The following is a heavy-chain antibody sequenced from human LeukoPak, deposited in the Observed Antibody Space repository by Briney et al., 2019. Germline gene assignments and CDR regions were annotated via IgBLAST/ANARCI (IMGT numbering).Heavy chain of an antibody. D-gene: IGHD6-13*01. CDR1: GFTFSSYW. CDR2: IKQDGSEK. J-gene: IGHJ4*02. Sequence: GGSLRLSCAASGFTFSSYWMSWVRQAPGKGLEWVANIKQDGSEKYYVDSVKGRFTISRDNAKNSLSLQMNSLRAEDTAVYYCAKDSVAAAGYYFDYWGQGTLVTVSS. V-gene: IGHV3-7*03. CDR3: AKDSVAAAGYYFDY.